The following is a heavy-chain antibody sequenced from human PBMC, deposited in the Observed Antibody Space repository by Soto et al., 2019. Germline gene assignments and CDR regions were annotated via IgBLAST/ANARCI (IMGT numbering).Heavy chain of an antibody. CDR3: AREAPLGYSGSNDY. Sequence: QVQLVQSGAEVKKPGSPVKVSCKASGGTFSSYAISWVRQAPGQGLEWMGGIIPIFGTANYAQKFQGRVTITADKSTSTAYMELSSLRSEDTAVYYCAREAPLGYSGSNDYWGQGTLVTVSS. V-gene: IGHV1-69*06. D-gene: IGHD1-26*01. CDR1: GGTFSSYA. J-gene: IGHJ4*02. CDR2: IIPIFGTA.